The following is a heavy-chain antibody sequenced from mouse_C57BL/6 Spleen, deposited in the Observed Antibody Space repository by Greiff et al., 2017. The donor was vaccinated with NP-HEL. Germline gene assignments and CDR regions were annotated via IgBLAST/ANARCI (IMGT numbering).Heavy chain of an antibody. CDR1: GFTFTDYY. Sequence: EVQLVESGGGLVQPGGSLSLSCAASGFTFTDYYMSWVRQAPGKALAWLGFFRNVANGSTTDYSASGKGRFTISRDNYQSILYLPMNAQRAEDSATYYCARYIARTGRWYFDVWGTGTTVTVSS. CDR2: FRNVANGSTT. CDR3: ARYIARTGRWYFDV. J-gene: IGHJ1*03. D-gene: IGHD4-1*01. V-gene: IGHV7-3*01.